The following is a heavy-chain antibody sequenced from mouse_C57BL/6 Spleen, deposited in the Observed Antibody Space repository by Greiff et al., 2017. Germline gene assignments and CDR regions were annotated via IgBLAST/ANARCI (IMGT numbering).Heavy chain of an antibody. CDR1: GYTFTDYY. D-gene: IGHD2-1*01. CDR2: INPNNGGT. Sequence: EVQLQQSGPELVKPGASVKISCKASGYTFTDYYMNWVKQSHGQSLEWIGDINPNNGGTSYNQKFKGKATLTVDKSSSTAYMELRSLTSEDSAVYYCAREGLLGFDYWGQGTTLTVSS. CDR3: AREGLLGFDY. J-gene: IGHJ2*01. V-gene: IGHV1-26*01.